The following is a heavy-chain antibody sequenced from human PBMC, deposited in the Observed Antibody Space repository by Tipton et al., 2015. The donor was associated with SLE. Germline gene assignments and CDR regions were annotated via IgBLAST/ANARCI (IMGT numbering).Heavy chain of an antibody. V-gene: IGHV3-30*18. Sequence: SLRLSCAASGFSFSYYGLHWVRQAPGKGLEWVAFISSHGSDEYNSDSVKGRFTISRDNSKNTLYLQLNSLRPEDTGVYFCAQESGSRTFDYWGQGTLVTVSS. CDR3: AQESGSRTFDY. D-gene: IGHD1-26*01. CDR2: ISSHGSDE. CDR1: GFSFSYYG. J-gene: IGHJ4*02.